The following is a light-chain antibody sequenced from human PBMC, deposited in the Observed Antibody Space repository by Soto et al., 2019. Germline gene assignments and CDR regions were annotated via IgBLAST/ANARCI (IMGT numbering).Light chain of an antibody. CDR3: QQYGRTPYT. CDR2: GAS. V-gene: IGKV3-20*01. Sequence: ETVVTQSPGTLSLSPGERAALSCRASQSVDSNYLAWFQQKPGQPPRLLIYGASTRATGIPDRFSGSGSGTDFTLTLSRLEPEDFAVYYCQQYGRTPYTFGQGTKLEIK. J-gene: IGKJ2*01. CDR1: QSVDSNY.